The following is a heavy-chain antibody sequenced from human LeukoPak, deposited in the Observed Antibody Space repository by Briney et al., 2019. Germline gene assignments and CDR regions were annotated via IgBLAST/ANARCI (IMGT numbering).Heavy chain of an antibody. V-gene: IGHV3-7*01. J-gene: IGHJ6*03. CDR2: IKQDGSEK. CDR1: GFTFSSYW. CDR3: ARMERYFDWLSGSYYYYFMDV. Sequence: PGGSLRLSCAASGFTFSSYWMSWVRQAPGKGLEWVANIKQDGSEKYYVDSVKGRFTISRDNAKNSLYPQMNSLRAEDTAVYYCARMERYFDWLSGSYYYYFMDVWGKGTTVTVSS. D-gene: IGHD3-9*01.